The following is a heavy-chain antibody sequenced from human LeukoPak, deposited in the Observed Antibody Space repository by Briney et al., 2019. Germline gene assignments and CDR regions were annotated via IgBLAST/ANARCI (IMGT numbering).Heavy chain of an antibody. CDR1: GYXFTDYY. CDR2: INPTSGGT. Sequence: RASVKVSCKASGYXFTDYYVNWVRQAPGQGLEWVGWINPTSGGTSYAQKFQGRVTLTRDTSINTAYMDLSSLRYDDTAIYYCARGHSGDGYHFDYWGQGTLVAVSS. V-gene: IGHV1-2*02. D-gene: IGHD2-21*01. CDR3: ARGHSGDGYHFDY. J-gene: IGHJ4*02.